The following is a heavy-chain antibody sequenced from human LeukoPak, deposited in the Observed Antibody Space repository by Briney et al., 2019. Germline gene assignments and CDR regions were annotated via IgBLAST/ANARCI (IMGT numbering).Heavy chain of an antibody. CDR2: ISGSGGRGTT. CDR3: AKDIAASGLPRIFDF. V-gene: IGHV3-23*01. D-gene: IGHD6-13*01. J-gene: IGHJ4*02. CDR1: GFTFSNFV. Sequence: GGSLRLSCAASGFTFSNFVMTWVRQAPGKGLEWVSAISGSGGRGTTYYADSAKGRFTISRDNAKNTMYLQMNSLSVENTAVYYCAKDIAASGLPRIFDFWGQGTLVTVSS.